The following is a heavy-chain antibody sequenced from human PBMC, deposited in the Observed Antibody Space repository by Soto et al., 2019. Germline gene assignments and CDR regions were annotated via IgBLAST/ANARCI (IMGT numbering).Heavy chain of an antibody. V-gene: IGHV4-59*01. Sequence: PSETLSLTCTVSGGSISSYYWSWIRQPPGKGLEWIGYIYYSGSTNYNPSLKSRVTISVDTSKNQFSLKLSSVTAADTAVYYCARGELLVPYYFDYWGQGTPVTVSS. CDR1: GGSISSYY. D-gene: IGHD1-26*01. CDR2: IYYSGST. CDR3: ARGELLVPYYFDY. J-gene: IGHJ4*02.